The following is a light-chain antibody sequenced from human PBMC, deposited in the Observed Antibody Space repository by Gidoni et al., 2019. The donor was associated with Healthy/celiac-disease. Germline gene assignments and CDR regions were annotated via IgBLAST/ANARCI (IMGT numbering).Light chain of an antibody. J-gene: IGLJ2*01. Sequence: SYVLTQPPSVSVAPGKTARITCGGNNIGRKRVHWYQQKPGQAPVLVVYDDSGRPPGIPGPFSGSNSGNTATLTISRVEAGDEADYYCQVWDSSSDHVVFGGGTKLTVL. CDR2: DDS. CDR1: NIGRKR. V-gene: IGLV3-21*03. CDR3: QVWDSSSDHVV.